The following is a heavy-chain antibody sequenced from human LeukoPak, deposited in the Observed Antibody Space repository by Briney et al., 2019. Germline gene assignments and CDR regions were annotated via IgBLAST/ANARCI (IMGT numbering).Heavy chain of an antibody. V-gene: IGHV1-2*06. D-gene: IGHD6-13*01. CDR2: INPNSGGT. J-gene: IGHJ4*02. CDR3: ARVQAAAGTPFDY. CDR1: GYTFTSYG. Sequence: ASVKVSCKASGYTFTSYGISWVRQAPGQGLAWMGRINPNSGGTNYAQKFQGRVTMTRDTSISTAHMELSRLRSDDTAVYYCARVQAAAGTPFDYWGQGTLVTVSS.